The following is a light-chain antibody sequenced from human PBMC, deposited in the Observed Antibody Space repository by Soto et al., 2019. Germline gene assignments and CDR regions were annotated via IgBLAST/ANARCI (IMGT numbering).Light chain of an antibody. Sequence: QSVLTQPPSASGSPGQSVTISCTGTFNDVGGYNYVSWYQHHPGTAPKLIIYDVSSRPSGVSHRFSGSKSGNTASLTISGLQAEDEADYYCSSFSVASPLFGTGTKVTVL. CDR3: SSFSVASPL. CDR2: DVS. V-gene: IGLV2-14*01. CDR1: FNDVGGYNY. J-gene: IGLJ1*01.